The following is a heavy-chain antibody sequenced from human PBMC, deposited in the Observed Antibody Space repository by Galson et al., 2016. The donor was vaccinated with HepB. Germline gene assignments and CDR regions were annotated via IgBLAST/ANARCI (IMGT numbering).Heavy chain of an antibody. CDR3: TSTIFGVAGVDF. CDR1: GYTFTSHI. Sequence: SVKVSCKAYGYTFTSHIISWVRQAPGQGLEWMGWINAYNGNTEYGLTLQGRVTMTTDTSTSTAYMELRSLRSDDTAMYYCTSTIFGVAGVDFWGQGTLVTVSS. D-gene: IGHD3-3*01. J-gene: IGHJ4*02. V-gene: IGHV1-18*01. CDR2: INAYNGNT.